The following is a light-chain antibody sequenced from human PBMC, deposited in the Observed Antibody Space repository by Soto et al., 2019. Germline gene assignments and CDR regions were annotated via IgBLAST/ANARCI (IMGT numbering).Light chain of an antibody. CDR3: QQRISTPLT. CDR2: AAS. V-gene: IGKV1-39*01. Sequence: DVQMTQSPSSLSASVGDRVTITCRASQSIANYLSWYQHTLGKPPKLLIYAASSLQSGVPSRFSGSGSPTDFTLPIISLHPEDFATYYFQQRISTPLTFGLATKV. J-gene: IGKJ4*01. CDR1: QSIANY.